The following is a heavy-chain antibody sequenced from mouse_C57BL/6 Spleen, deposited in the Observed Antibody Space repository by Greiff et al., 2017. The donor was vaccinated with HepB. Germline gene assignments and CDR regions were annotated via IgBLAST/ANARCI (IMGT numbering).Heavy chain of an antibody. J-gene: IGHJ3*01. CDR3: ASHYYGSKSWFAY. D-gene: IGHD1-1*01. V-gene: IGHV5-6*01. CDR2: ISSGGSYT. CDR1: GFTFSSYG. Sequence: EVQLQESGGDLVKPGGSLKLSCAASGFTFSSYGMSWVRQTPDKRLEWVATISSGGSYTYYPDSVKGRFTISRDNAKNTLYLQMNSLKSEDTAMYYCASHYYGSKSWFAYWGQGTLVTVAA.